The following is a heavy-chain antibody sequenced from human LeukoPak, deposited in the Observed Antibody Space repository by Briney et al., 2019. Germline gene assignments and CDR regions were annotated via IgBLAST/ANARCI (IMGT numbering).Heavy chain of an antibody. Sequence: GRSLRLSCAASGFTFSRYGMHWVRQAPGKGLEWVAVIWYDGSNKYYADSVKGRFTVSRDNSKNTLYLQMNSLRGDDTAVYYCATSDYSDYALDYWGQGALVTVSS. CDR3: ATSDYSDYALDY. CDR2: IWYDGSNK. CDR1: GFTFSRYG. D-gene: IGHD4-11*01. V-gene: IGHV3-33*01. J-gene: IGHJ4*02.